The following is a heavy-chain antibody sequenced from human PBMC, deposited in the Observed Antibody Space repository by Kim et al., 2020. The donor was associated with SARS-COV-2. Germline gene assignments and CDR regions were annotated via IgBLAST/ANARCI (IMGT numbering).Heavy chain of an antibody. CDR1: GFIFSDYA. V-gene: IGHV3-23*01. CDR3: AKRAAPGAGPFYYDS. CDR2: IGAGHDA. J-gene: IGHJ4*02. D-gene: IGHD2-15*01. Sequence: GGSLRLSCEVSGFIFSDYAMSWVRQAPGEGLKWVAGIGAGHDAYYADFVEGRFIIFRDHTNNILYLQMNYLRADDAALYHCAKRAAPGAGPFYYDSWGRGTLVTVSS.